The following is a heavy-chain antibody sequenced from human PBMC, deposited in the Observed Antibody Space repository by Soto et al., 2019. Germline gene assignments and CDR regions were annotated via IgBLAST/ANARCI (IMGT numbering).Heavy chain of an antibody. CDR1: GGSVSSTYYY. J-gene: IGHJ4*02. Sequence: SETLSLTCFVSGGSVSSTYYYWSWIRQPPGEGLEWIGYIYYSGRTDYKSSLKSRVTISLDPSKNQVSLKFNSVTAADTAVYYCARGGYSGRLYYFDYWGLGTLVTVSS. V-gene: IGHV4-61*01. D-gene: IGHD2-15*01. CDR2: IYYSGRT. CDR3: ARGGYSGRLYYFDY.